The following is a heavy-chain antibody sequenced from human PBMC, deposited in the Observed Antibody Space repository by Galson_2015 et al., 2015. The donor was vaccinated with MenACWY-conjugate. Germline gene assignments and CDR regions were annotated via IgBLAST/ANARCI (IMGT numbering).Heavy chain of an antibody. CDR2: IYYSGST. CDR1: GGSISSSSYY. CDR3: ARHDRTAPARSGAFDI. J-gene: IGHJ3*02. V-gene: IGHV4-39*01. Sequence: ETLSLTCTVSGGSISSSSYYWDWIRQPPGRGLEWIGTIYYSGSTYYNSSLKSRVTISVDTSQNQFSLNLGSVTAADTAMYYCARHDRTAPARSGAFDIWGRGTVVTVSS. D-gene: IGHD2-2*01.